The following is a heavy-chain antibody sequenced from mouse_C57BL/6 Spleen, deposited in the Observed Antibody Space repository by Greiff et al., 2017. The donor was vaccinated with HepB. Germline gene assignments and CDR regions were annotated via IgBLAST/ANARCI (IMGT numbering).Heavy chain of an antibody. V-gene: IGHV5-16*01. J-gene: IGHJ2*01. Sequence: DVHLVESEGGLVQPGSSMKLSCTASGFTFSDYYMAWVRQVPEKGLEWVANINYDGSSTYYLDSLKSRFIISRDNAKNILYLQMSSLKSEDTATYYCARDEETGYFDYWGQGTTLTVSS. D-gene: IGHD4-1*01. CDR1: GFTFSDYY. CDR2: INYDGSST. CDR3: ARDEETGYFDY.